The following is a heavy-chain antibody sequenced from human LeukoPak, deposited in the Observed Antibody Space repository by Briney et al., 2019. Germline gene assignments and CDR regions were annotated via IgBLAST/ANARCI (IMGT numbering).Heavy chain of an antibody. D-gene: IGHD3-22*01. V-gene: IGHV1-46*03. CDR2: INPSGGST. Sequence: GASVKVSCKASGYTFTSYYMHWVRQAPGQGLEWMGIINPSGGSTSYAQKFQGRFTMTRDTSTSTVYMELSSLRSEDTAVYYCAAHRSGYSPFYYYMDVWGKGTTVTVSS. J-gene: IGHJ6*03. CDR1: GYTFTSYY. CDR3: AAHRSGYSPFYYYMDV.